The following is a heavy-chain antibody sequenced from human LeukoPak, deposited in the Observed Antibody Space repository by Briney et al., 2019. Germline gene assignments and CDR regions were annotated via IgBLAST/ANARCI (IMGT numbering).Heavy chain of an antibody. J-gene: IGHJ6*04. V-gene: IGHV4-4*07. CDR1: GXSXSDFY. CDR3: VRWASHYFYFRFDV. Sequence: PSXXXXXXCTXSGXSXSDFYWSWVRRSAPKGLEGIGRIYSSGVTDYNPALKRRVTISVDMSKSQFSLEMNSVTAADTAVYFCVRWASHYFYFRFDVWGKGTTVTVSS. D-gene: IGHD2/OR15-2a*01. CDR2: IYSSGVT.